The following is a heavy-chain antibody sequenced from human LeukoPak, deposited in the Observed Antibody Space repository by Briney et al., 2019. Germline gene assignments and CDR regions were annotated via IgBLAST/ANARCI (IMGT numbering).Heavy chain of an antibody. CDR3: VRKNQDFNAAFDI. CDR1: GFTVSNNY. CDR2: TYSDGNT. Sequence: GGSLRLSCAASGFTVSNNYMSWVRQAPGKGLEWVSITYSDGNTNYAVSVKGRFTISRDTSQNTLSLQMNSLRAEDTAVYYCVRKNQDFNAAFDIWGQGTVVTVSS. D-gene: IGHD1-14*01. V-gene: IGHV3-53*01. J-gene: IGHJ3*02.